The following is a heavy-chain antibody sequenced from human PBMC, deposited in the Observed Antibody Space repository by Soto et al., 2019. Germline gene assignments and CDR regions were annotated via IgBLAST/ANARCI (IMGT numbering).Heavy chain of an antibody. CDR2: IDPGDSDT. CDR3: ARHVAAAAAGY. J-gene: IGHJ4*02. CDR1: GYSFTSYW. Sequence: PGESLKISCKGSGYSFTSYWISWVRQMPGKGLEWMGRIDPGDSDTRYSPSFQGQVTISADKSISTAYLQWSSLKASDTAMYYCARHVAAAAAGYWGQGTLVTVSS. D-gene: IGHD6-25*01. V-gene: IGHV5-51*01.